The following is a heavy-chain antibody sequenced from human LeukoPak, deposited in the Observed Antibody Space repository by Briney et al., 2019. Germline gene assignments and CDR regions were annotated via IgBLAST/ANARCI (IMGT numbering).Heavy chain of an antibody. V-gene: IGHV3-30*04. Sequence: GRSLRLSCAASGFTFSSYAMHWVRQAPGKGLEWVAVISYDGSNKYYADSVKGRFTISRDNSKNTLYLQMNSLRAEDTAVYYCARDPDWNYYLVYYYYMDVWGKGTTVTVSS. CDR2: ISYDGSNK. CDR1: GFTFSSYA. D-gene: IGHD1-7*01. CDR3: ARDPDWNYYLVYYYYMDV. J-gene: IGHJ6*03.